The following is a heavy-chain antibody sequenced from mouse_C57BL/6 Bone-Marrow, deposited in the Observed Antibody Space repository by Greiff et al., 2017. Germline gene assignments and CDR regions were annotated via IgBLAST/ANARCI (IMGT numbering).Heavy chain of an antibody. CDR3: TTRGGNNYYARDY. V-gene: IGHV14-4*01. CDR1: GFNIQDDY. CDR2: IDPENGDT. D-gene: IGHD2-1*01. Sequence: VQLQQSGAELVRPGASVKLSCTASGFNIQDDYMHWVKQRPEQGLEWIGWIDPENGDTEYASKFQGKATITADTSTNTAYLQLSSLTSEDTAVYYCTTRGGNNYYARDYWGQGTSVTVSS. J-gene: IGHJ4*01.